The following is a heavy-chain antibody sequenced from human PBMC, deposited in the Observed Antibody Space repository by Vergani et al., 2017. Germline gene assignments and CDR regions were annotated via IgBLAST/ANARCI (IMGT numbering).Heavy chain of an antibody. V-gene: IGHV3-23*01. CDR1: GFTFIMHA. J-gene: IGHJ3*02. D-gene: IGHD6-19*01. CDR2: LSASDRRT. Sequence: EVQLLESGGDLVQPGGSLRLSCAASGFTFIMHAMSWVRQAPGKGLEWVSTLSASDRRTHYADSVKGRFTISRDNSKNTLFLNMNSLRPEDTAVYYCAKVGRSEVAGTFGAFDIWGQGTMVTVSS. CDR3: AKVGRSEVAGTFGAFDI.